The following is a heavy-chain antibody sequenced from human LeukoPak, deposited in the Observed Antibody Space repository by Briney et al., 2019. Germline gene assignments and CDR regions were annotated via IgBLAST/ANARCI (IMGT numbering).Heavy chain of an antibody. Sequence: GASVKVSCKASGYTFTDYYMHWVRQAPGQGLEWMGWINPNSGGTNYAQKFQGRVTMTRDTSISTAYMELSRLRSDDTAVYYCARVLKWELRVFDYWGQGTLVTVSS. J-gene: IGHJ4*02. D-gene: IGHD1-26*01. CDR2: INPNSGGT. CDR3: ARVLKWELRVFDY. V-gene: IGHV1-2*02. CDR1: GYTFTDYY.